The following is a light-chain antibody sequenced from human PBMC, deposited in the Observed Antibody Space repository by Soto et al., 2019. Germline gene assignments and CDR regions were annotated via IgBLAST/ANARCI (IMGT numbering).Light chain of an antibody. CDR2: GAS. Sequence: EIVLTQFPGTLSLSPGERATLSCRASQSVSSSYLAWYQQKPGQAPRLLIYGASGRATGIPDRFSGSGSGTDFTLTISRLEPEDFAVYYCQQYGSSPPVTFGPGTRLEIK. V-gene: IGKV3-20*01. CDR3: QQYGSSPPVT. CDR1: QSVSSSY. J-gene: IGKJ5*01.